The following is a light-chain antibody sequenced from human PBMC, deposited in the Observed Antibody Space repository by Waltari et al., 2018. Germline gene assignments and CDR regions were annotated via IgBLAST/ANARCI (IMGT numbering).Light chain of an antibody. CDR2: GPS. V-gene: IGKV3-20*01. J-gene: IGKJ4*01. Sequence: EIVLTQSPGTLSLSPGERATLSCRASQIVDNNYVAWYQQKSGQAPRLLIYGPSTRATGIPDRFSGSGSGTDFSLIIRGLEPEEYALYYCQQYGSTPLTFGGGTKLEMK. CDR3: QQYGSTPLT. CDR1: QIVDNNY.